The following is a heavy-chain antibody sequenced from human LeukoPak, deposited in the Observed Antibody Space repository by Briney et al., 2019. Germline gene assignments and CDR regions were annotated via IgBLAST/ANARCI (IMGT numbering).Heavy chain of an antibody. CDR1: GYTSTSYD. D-gene: IGHD5-24*01. CDR3: ARWRRDGYNFAFDI. V-gene: IGHV1-8*01. Sequence: GASVKVSCKASGYTSTSYDINWVRQATGQGLEWMGWMNPNSGNTGYAQKFQGRVTMTRNTSISTAYMELSSLRSEVTAVYYCARWRRDGYNFAFDIWGQGTMVTVSS. CDR2: MNPNSGNT. J-gene: IGHJ3*02.